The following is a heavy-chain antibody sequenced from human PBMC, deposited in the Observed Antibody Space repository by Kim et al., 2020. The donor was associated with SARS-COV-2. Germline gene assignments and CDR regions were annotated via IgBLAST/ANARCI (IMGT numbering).Heavy chain of an antibody. Sequence: GGSLRLSCAASGFTFSSYGMHWVRQAPGKGLEWVAVIWYDGSNKYYADSVKGRFTISRDNSKNTLYLQMNSLRAEDTAVYYCASGHSYEDYFRFDYWGQGTLVTVSS. J-gene: IGHJ4*02. CDR1: GFTFSSYG. CDR3: ASGHSYEDYFRFDY. D-gene: IGHD4-17*01. CDR2: IWYDGSNK. V-gene: IGHV3-33*01.